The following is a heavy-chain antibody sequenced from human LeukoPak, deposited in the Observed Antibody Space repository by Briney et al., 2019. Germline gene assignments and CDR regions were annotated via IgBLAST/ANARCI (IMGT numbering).Heavy chain of an antibody. D-gene: IGHD5-24*01. CDR1: GFTFSSYG. J-gene: IGHJ4*02. V-gene: IGHV3-30*18. Sequence: GGSLRLSCAASGFTFSSYGMHWVRQAPGKGLEWVAVISYDGSNKYYADSVKGRFTISRDNSRNTLYLQMNSLRAEDTAVYYCAKVRSGWLQLTEFDYWGQGTLVTVSS. CDR3: AKVRSGWLQLTEFDY. CDR2: ISYDGSNK.